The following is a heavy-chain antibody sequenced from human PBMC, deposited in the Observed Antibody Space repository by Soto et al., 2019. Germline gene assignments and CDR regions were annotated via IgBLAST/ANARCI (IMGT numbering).Heavy chain of an antibody. Sequence: QVQLVQSGAEVKKPGSSVKVSCKASGGTFGSYAISWVRQAPGQGLEWMGGIIPIPGTANYAQKFQGRVTIAADESTSKAYMELSSLRSEDTAVYYCARSQGSSTSLELYYYYYYGMDVWGQGTTVTVSS. V-gene: IGHV1-69*01. CDR1: GGTFGSYA. D-gene: IGHD2-2*01. CDR2: IIPIPGTA. CDR3: ARSQGSSTSLELYYYYYYGMDV. J-gene: IGHJ6*02.